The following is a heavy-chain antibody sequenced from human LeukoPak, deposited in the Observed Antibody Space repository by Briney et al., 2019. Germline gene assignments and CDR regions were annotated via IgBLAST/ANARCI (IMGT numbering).Heavy chain of an antibody. CDR1: GGSISSSSYY. CDR3: ASPFYDFWSGAFDI. Sequence: KPSETLSLTCTVSGGSISSSSYYWGWIRQPPGKGVEWIGSIYYSGSTYYNPSLKSRVTISVDTSKNQFSLKLSSVTAADTAVYYCASPFYDFWSGAFDIWGQGTMVTVSS. D-gene: IGHD3-3*01. CDR2: IYYSGST. V-gene: IGHV4-39*01. J-gene: IGHJ3*02.